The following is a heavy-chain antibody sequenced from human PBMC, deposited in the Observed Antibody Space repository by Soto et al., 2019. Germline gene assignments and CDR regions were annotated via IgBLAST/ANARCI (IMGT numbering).Heavy chain of an antibody. CDR3: ANRYCSGGSCYSGWYFDL. CDR2: IYCSGST. D-gene: IGHD2-15*01. Sequence: QLQLQESGPGLVKPSETLSLTCTVSGGSISSSSYYWGWIRQPPGKGLEWIGSIYCSGSTYYNPSLKSRVTISVDTSKNQFSLKLSSVTAADTAVYYCANRYCSGGSCYSGWYFDLWGRGTLVTVSS. V-gene: IGHV4-39*01. J-gene: IGHJ2*01. CDR1: GGSISSSSYY.